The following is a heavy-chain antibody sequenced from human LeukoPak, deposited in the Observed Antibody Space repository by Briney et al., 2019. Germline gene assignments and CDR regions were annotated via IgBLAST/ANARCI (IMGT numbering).Heavy chain of an antibody. CDR1: GGSISSSSYY. CDR3: ARAGYCSGGSCYPVDY. CDR2: IYYSGST. J-gene: IGHJ4*02. Sequence: SETLSLTCTVSGGSISSSSYYWGWIRQPLGKGLEWIGSIYYSGSTYYNPSLKSRVTISVDTSKNQFSLKLSSVTAADTAVYYCARAGYCSGGSCYPVDYWGQGTLVTVSS. V-gene: IGHV4-39*01. D-gene: IGHD2-15*01.